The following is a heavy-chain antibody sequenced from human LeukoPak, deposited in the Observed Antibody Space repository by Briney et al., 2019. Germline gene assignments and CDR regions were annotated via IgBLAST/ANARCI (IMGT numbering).Heavy chain of an antibody. CDR1: GFTFSGFW. CDR3: ARERYYYDSSGYFDY. J-gene: IGHJ4*02. Sequence: GGSLRLSCAASGFTFSGFWMHWVRQTPGKGLEWVSYISSSGSTIYYADSVKGRFTISRDNAKNSLYLQMNSLRAEDTAVYYCARERYYYDSSGYFDYWGQGTLVTVSS. D-gene: IGHD3-22*01. V-gene: IGHV3-48*04. CDR2: ISSSGSTI.